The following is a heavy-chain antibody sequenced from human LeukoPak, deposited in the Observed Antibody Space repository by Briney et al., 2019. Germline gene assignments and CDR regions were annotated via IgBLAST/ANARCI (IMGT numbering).Heavy chain of an antibody. CDR2: INAGNGNT. V-gene: IGHV1-3*01. D-gene: IGHD6-13*01. J-gene: IGHJ4*02. CDR1: GYTFTNYG. Sequence: ASVKVSCKASGYTFTNYGIHWVRQAPGQRLEWMGWINAGNGNTRSSQKLQGRVTITTDTSANTAYMELSSLISEDTAIYFCARVGTSGWYGDSWGQGTQVIVSS. CDR3: ARVGTSGWYGDS.